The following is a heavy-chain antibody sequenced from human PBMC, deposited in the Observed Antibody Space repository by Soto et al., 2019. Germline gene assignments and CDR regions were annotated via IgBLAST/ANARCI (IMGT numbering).Heavy chain of an antibody. Sequence: ASVKVSCKASGYTFTGYYMHWVRQAPGQGLEWMGWINPNSGGTNYAQKFQGWVTMTRDTSISTAYMELSRLRSDDTAVYYCARAGNPNYYYYYGMDVWGRGTTVTVSS. D-gene: IGHD3-10*01. CDR3: ARAGNPNYYYYYGMDV. V-gene: IGHV1-2*04. J-gene: IGHJ6*02. CDR2: INPNSGGT. CDR1: GYTFTGYY.